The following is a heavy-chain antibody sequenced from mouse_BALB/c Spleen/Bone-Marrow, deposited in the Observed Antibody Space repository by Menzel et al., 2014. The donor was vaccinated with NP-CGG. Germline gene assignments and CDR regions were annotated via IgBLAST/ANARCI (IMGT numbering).Heavy chain of an antibody. CDR1: GFSLXGYG. J-gene: IGHJ4*01. D-gene: IGHD1-1*01. V-gene: IGHV2-6-7*01. CDR2: IWGDGST. CDR3: ARDYGTGAMDY. Sequence: VQRVESGPGLVAPSQSLAITCTISGFSLXGYGVKWVRQPPGKGLEWLGEIWGDGSTDYNSALKSRLSISKDNSKSQVFLKMNSLQTDDTARYYCARDYGTGAMDYWGQGTSVTVSS.